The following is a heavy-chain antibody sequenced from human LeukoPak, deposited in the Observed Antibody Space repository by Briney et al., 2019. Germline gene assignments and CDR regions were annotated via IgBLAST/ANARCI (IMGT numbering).Heavy chain of an antibody. CDR1: GYTFTGFY. CDR3: ARDWFVDSGDDPFPFDY. D-gene: IGHD5-12*01. V-gene: IGHV1-2*02. J-gene: IGHJ4*02. Sequence: ASVKVSCKASGYTFTGFYIHWVRQAPGQGLEWMGWLNRSSSATNYAQKFQGRVTMTRDTSISTAYLELNRLTSDDTAIYYCARDWFVDSGDDPFPFDYWGQGTLVSVSS. CDR2: LNRSSSAT.